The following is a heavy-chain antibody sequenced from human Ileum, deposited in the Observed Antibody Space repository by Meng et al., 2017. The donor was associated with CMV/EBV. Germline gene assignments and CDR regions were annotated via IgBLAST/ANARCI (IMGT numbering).Heavy chain of an antibody. CDR1: GFTFSSYG. CDR3: AKDADYSSIWYYFVS. Sequence: GGSLRLSCEASGFTFSSYGMHWVRQAPGKGLEWVAVIWYDGSKQYYADSVKGRFTISRDNSKNMLYLQMNSLRAEDTAVYYCAKDADYSSIWYYFVSWGQGALVTVSS. V-gene: IGHV3-33*06. CDR2: IWYDGSKQ. J-gene: IGHJ4*02. D-gene: IGHD4-11*01.